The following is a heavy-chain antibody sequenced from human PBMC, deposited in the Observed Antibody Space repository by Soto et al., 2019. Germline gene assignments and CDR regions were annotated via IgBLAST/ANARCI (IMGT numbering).Heavy chain of an antibody. D-gene: IGHD1-7*01. J-gene: IGHJ6*02. V-gene: IGHV3-30*18. Sequence: GGSLRLSCAASGFTVSSYGMHWVRQAPGKGLEWVAVISYDGSNKYYADSVKGRFTISRDNSKNTLYLQMNSLRAEDTAVYYCAKDGTTMALYGMDVWGQGTTVTVSS. CDR3: AKDGTTMALYGMDV. CDR2: ISYDGSNK. CDR1: GFTVSSYG.